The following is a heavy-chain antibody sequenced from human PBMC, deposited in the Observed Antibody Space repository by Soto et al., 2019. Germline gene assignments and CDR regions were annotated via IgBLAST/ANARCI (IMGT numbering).Heavy chain of an antibody. CDR2: IYHSGST. Sequence: LSLTCAVSGGSISSGGYSWSWIRQPPGKGLEWIGYIYHSGSTYYNPSLKSRVTISVDRSKNQFSLKLSSVTAADTAVYYCARGAAAGTFFWFDPWGQGTLVTVSS. CDR1: GGSISSGGYS. CDR3: ARGAAAGTFFWFDP. V-gene: IGHV4-30-2*01. J-gene: IGHJ5*02. D-gene: IGHD6-13*01.